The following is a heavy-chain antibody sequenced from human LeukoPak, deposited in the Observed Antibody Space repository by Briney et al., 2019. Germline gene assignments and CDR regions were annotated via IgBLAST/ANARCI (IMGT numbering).Heavy chain of an antibody. Sequence: GGSLRLSCAASGFTFSSYNMNWVRQAPGMGLEWVAVIWYDGSNKYYADSVKGRFTISRDNSKNTLYLQMNSLRAEDTAVYYRARVGIAVAGLDYWGQGTLVTVSS. D-gene: IGHD6-19*01. CDR2: IWYDGSNK. V-gene: IGHV3-33*08. CDR1: GFTFSSYN. J-gene: IGHJ4*02. CDR3: ARVGIAVAGLDY.